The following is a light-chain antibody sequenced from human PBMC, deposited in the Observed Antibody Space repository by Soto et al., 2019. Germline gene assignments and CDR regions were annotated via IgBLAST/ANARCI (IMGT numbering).Light chain of an antibody. V-gene: IGKV1-39*01. CDR1: QIIRRY. CDR2: AAS. J-gene: IGKJ2*01. CDR3: QQSYNTPRT. Sequence: DIQMTQSPSSLSASVGDRVTITCRASQIIRRYLNWYQQKPGKAPNLLIYAASNLLSGVPSRFSGSGSGTDFTLTISSLQPEDFATYYCQQSYNTPRTFGQGTKLEIK.